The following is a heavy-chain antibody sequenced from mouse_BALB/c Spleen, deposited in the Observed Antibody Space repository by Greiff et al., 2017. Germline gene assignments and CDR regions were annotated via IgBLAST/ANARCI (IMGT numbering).Heavy chain of an antibody. CDR1: GYTFTSYY. Sequence: QVQLKESGPELVKPGASVRISCKASGYTFTSYYIHWVKQRPGQGLEWIGWIYPGNVNTKYNEKFKGKATLTADKSSSTAYMQLSSLTSEDSAVYFCARGAHYGSSYNYAMDYWGQGTSVTVSS. CDR2: IYPGNVNT. D-gene: IGHD1-1*01. J-gene: IGHJ4*01. CDR3: ARGAHYGSSYNYAMDY. V-gene: IGHV1S56*01.